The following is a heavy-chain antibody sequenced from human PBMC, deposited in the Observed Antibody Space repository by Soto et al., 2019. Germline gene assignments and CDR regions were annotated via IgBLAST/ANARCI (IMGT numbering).Heavy chain of an antibody. CDR3: ARVRWNYSNYDVQYCYYGMDV. V-gene: IGHV1-18*04. D-gene: IGHD4-4*01. J-gene: IGHJ6*02. Sequence: QVQLVQSGAEVKKPGASVKVSCKASGYTFTSCGISWVRQAPGQGLEWMGWISAYNGNTNYAQKLQGRVTMTTDTATSKAYMELRSLRSDDTAVYYCARVRWNYSNYDVQYCYYGMDVWGQGTTVTVSS. CDR2: ISAYNGNT. CDR1: GYTFTSCG.